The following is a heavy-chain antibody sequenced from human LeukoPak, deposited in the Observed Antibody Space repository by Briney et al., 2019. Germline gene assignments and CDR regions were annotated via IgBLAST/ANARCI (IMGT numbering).Heavy chain of an antibody. V-gene: IGHV4-39*01. CDR2: IYYTGST. CDR3: ARLHYGGNYGYYYYYMDV. D-gene: IGHD4-23*01. Sequence: SETLSLTCTVSGGSISSSIYYWGWIRQPPGKGLEWIGSIYYTGSTYYNPSLKSRVTISVDTSKNQFSLNLSSVTAADTAVYYCARLHYGGNYGYYYYYMDVWGKGTSVTIS. CDR1: GGSISSSIYY. J-gene: IGHJ6*03.